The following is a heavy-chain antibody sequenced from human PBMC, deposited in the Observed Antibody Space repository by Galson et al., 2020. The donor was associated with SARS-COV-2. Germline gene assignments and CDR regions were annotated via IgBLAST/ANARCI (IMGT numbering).Heavy chain of an antibody. D-gene: IGHD3-10*01. CDR1: GFSLTTRGMC. CDR3: ARMVVRGVTYDY. V-gene: IGHV2-70*01. Sequence: GPTLVQPTPTLTLTCTFTGFSLTTRGMCVSCIRQPPRKALAWLTPIDWDDDKYYSTSLKTRLTISKDTSKNQVVLTMTNMDPVDTATYYCARMVVRGVTYDYWGQGTLVTVSS. CDR2: IDWDDDK. J-gene: IGHJ4*02.